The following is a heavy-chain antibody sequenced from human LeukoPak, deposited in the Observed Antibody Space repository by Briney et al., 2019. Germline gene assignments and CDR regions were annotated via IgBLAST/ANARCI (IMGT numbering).Heavy chain of an antibody. CDR3: ARDGVNYYGSGSSSVY. Sequence: ASVKVSCKASGYTFTGYYMHWVRQAPGQGLEWMGWINPNSGGTNYAQKFQGRVTMTRDTSISTAYMELSRLRSDDSAVCYCARDGVNYYGSGSSSVYWGQGTLVTVSS. J-gene: IGHJ4*02. CDR2: INPNSGGT. V-gene: IGHV1-2*02. CDR1: GYTFTGYY. D-gene: IGHD3-10*01.